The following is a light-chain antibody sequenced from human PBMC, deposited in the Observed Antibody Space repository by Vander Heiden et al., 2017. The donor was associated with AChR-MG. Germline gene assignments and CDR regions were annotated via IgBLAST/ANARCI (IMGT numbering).Light chain of an antibody. J-gene: IGLJ2*01. CDR3: SSYTSSSSVV. CDR2: DVS. Sequence: QSALTQPASVSGSPGPSITISCTRTSSDVGDYNYGSWYQQHPGKAPKLMIYDVSKRPSGVSNRFSGSKSGNTASLTISGLQAEDEADYYCSSYTSSSSVVFGGGTKLTVL. V-gene: IGLV2-14*01. CDR1: SSDVGDYNY.